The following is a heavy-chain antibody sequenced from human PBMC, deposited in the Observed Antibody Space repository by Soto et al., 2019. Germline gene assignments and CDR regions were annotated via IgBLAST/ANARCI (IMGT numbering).Heavy chain of an antibody. CDR3: ARPLDYYYYAMDV. J-gene: IGHJ6*02. CDR1: GYTFSSFR. V-gene: IGHV1-18*01. CDR2: ISADSGST. Sequence: QVQLVQSGDEVKKPGASVKVSCKASGYTFSSFRISWVRQAPGQGLEWMGWISADSGSTIYAQRFQDRVTMSTDTSTTTAYIELTSLRSDDTAVYYCARPLDYYYYAMDVWGQGTTVTVSS.